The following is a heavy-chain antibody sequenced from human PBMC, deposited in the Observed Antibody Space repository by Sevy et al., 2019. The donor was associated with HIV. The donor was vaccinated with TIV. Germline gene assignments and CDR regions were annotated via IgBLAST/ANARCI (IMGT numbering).Heavy chain of an antibody. V-gene: IGHV4-59*08. CDR2: ICYNGHI. J-gene: IGHJ4*02. CDR3: AGENAWGRGYS. CDR1: GGSITSLY. D-gene: IGHD1-26*01. Sequence: SETLSLTCTVSGGSITSLYWNWIRQPPGKGLEWIANICYNGHINYNPSLKSRVTLSLDTSKNRFSLRLSSVTAADTAMYYCAGENAWGRGYSWGQGTLVTVSS.